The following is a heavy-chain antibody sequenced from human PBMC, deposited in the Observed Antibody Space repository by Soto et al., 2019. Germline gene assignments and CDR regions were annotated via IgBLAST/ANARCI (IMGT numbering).Heavy chain of an antibody. D-gene: IGHD3-10*01. CDR3: AGWFFRSANYFNPTLGMDV. Sequence: QVQLQESGPGLVKPSQTLSLTCTVSGGSISSGGYYWSWIRQHPGKGLEWIGYISYSGSTYYNPSLERRVTISVDTSKTQFSLQRSSVSAADTAVYWCAGWFFRSANYFNPTLGMDVWGQGTTVTVSS. CDR2: ISYSGST. J-gene: IGHJ6*02. V-gene: IGHV4-31*03. CDR1: GGSISSGGYY.